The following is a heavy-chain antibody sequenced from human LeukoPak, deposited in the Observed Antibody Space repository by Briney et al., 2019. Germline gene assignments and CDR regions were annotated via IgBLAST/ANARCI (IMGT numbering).Heavy chain of an antibody. CDR3: ARHVSYYGSGSYYNR. CDR1: GGSFSGYY. J-gene: IGHJ4*02. V-gene: IGHV4-34*01. CDR2: INHCGST. Sequence: SETLSLTCAVYGGSFSGYYWSRIRQPPGQGLEWIGEINHCGSTNYNPSLKSRVTISVDTSKNQFSLKLSSVTAADTAVYYCARHVSYYGSGSYYNRWGQGTLVTVSS. D-gene: IGHD3-10*01.